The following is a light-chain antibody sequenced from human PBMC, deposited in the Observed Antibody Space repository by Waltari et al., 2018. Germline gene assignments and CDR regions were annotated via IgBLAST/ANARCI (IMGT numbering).Light chain of an antibody. CDR3: QSYDNSLGEAV. CDR1: SSNLGPGYD. V-gene: IGLV1-40*01. Sequence: QSVLTQPPSVSGAPGQTISISCTGGSSNLGPGYDVHWYQQLPGTAPKLLSYENTNRPSGVPDRFSGAKSDTSASLAISGLQAEDEADYYCQSYDNSLGEAVFGGGTKLTVL. J-gene: IGLJ3*02. CDR2: ENT.